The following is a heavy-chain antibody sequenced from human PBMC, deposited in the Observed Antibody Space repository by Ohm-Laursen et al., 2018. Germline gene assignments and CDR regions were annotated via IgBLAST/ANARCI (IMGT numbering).Heavy chain of an antibody. CDR2: TYYRSKWHN. V-gene: IGHV6-1*01. CDR3: ARVSALGRGMNV. CDR1: GVSVSSNDAA. Sequence: QTLSLTCAISGVSVSSNDAAWNWVRQSPSRGLEWLGMTYYRSKWHNDYLESVKSRISIIPDTSKNQCSLQLNSVTPEDTAVYYCARVSALGRGMNVWGQGTTVTVSS. J-gene: IGHJ6*02. D-gene: IGHD1-26*01.